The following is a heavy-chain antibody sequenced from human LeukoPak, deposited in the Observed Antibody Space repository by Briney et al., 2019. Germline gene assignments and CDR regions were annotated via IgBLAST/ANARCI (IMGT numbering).Heavy chain of an antibody. CDR2: IWYDGSNK. Sequence: GGSLRLSCAASGFTFSRYGMHWVRQAPGKGLEWVAVIWYDGSNKYYADSVKGRFTISRDNSKNTLYLQMNSLRAEDTAVYYCASLRITMVRGVRAYGMDVWGQGTTVTVSS. CDR1: GFTFSRYG. CDR3: ASLRITMVRGVRAYGMDV. V-gene: IGHV3-30*19. J-gene: IGHJ6*02. D-gene: IGHD3-10*01.